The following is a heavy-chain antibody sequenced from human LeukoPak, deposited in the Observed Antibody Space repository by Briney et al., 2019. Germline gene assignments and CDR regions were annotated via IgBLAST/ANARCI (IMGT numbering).Heavy chain of an antibody. V-gene: IGHV3-30*02. CDR2: IRSEENRF. J-gene: IGHJ3*01. D-gene: IGHD1-26*01. CDR1: GFRFSDFG. CDR3: AGGAGTYYGTDTFDL. Sequence: GGSLRLSCEASGFRFSDFGLHWVRQAPGKGLEWVAFIRSEENRFYYLPSLRGRFTISRDNSKNTLFLQMSSMRHEDTALYYCAGGAGTYYGTDTFDLWGQGTMITVSS.